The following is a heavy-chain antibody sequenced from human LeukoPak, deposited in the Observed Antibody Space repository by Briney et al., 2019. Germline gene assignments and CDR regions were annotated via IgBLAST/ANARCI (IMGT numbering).Heavy chain of an antibody. D-gene: IGHD3-22*01. Sequence: GGSLRLSCAASEYTFSSYSINWVRQAPGKGLEWVSSISVRSNYIYYADSVRGRFRISRDDARDSLYLQMNSLRAEDTAVYYCVRLRRNSDTSGFYYYYDFWGQGTLVTVSS. V-gene: IGHV3-21*01. CDR1: EYTFSSYS. CDR2: ISVRSNYI. CDR3: VRLRRNSDTSGFYYYYDF. J-gene: IGHJ4*02.